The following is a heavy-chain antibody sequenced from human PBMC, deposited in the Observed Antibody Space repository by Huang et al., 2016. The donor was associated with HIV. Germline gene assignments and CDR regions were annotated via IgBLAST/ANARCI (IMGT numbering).Heavy chain of an antibody. CDR1: GFTFDDYA. CDR3: AKDRYSSSWNYFDF. CDR2: IGWNSGVT. Sequence: FSCSASGFTFDDYAMHWVRQAPGKVLELVSSIGWNSGVTGYADSGRGRLTISRDNANNSLYLEMNGLRLEDTAIYLCAKDRYSSSWNYFDFWGQGALVIVSS. D-gene: IGHD4-4*01. J-gene: IGHJ4*02. V-gene: IGHV3-9*01.